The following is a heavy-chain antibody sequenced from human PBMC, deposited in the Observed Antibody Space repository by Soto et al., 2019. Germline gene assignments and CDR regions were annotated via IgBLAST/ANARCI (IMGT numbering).Heavy chain of an antibody. J-gene: IGHJ5*02. CDR3: ARDPVYSSSPPNWFDP. V-gene: IGHV1-69*13. D-gene: IGHD6-6*01. CDR1: GGTFSSYA. CDR2: IIPIFGTA. Sequence: ASVKVSCKASGGTFSSYAISWVRQAPGQGLEWMGGIIPIFGTANYAQKFQGRVTITADESTSTAYMELSSLRSEDTAVYYCARDPVYSSSPPNWFDPWGQGTLVTVSS.